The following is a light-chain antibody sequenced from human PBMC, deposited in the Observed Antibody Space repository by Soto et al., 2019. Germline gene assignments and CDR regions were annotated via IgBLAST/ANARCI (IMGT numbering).Light chain of an antibody. Sequence: EIVLTQSPGTLSLSPGERATLSCRASQSVSSSYLAWYQQKPGQAPRLLIYGASSRATGIPDRFSGSGSGTDFTLTISRLEPEDFAVYYCQLYGSFLTFSGGTKVEIK. CDR3: QLYGSFLT. CDR2: GAS. CDR1: QSVSSSY. V-gene: IGKV3-20*01. J-gene: IGKJ4*01.